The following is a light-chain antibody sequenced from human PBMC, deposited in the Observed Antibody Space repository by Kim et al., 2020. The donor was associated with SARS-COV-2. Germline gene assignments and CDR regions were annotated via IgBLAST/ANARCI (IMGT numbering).Light chain of an antibody. V-gene: IGKV3-11*01. J-gene: IGKJ5*01. CDR3: QQHRSWPPIT. Sequence: GQRATRSCRAGQTVGTYLGWYQHKPGQAPRLIIYGASNRATGVPNRFSGSGSGTDFTLSISDLESEDFAVYYCQQHRSWPPITFGQGTRLEIK. CDR2: GAS. CDR1: QTVGTY.